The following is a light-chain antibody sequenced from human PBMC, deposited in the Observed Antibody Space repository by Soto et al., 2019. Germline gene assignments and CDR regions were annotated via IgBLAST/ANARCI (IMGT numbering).Light chain of an antibody. CDR2: DAS. CDR3: QHRANWPLT. V-gene: IGKV3-11*01. CDR1: QSVASY. J-gene: IGKJ4*01. Sequence: EVVLTQSPATLSLSPGERATLSSRASQSVASYLAWYQQRPGQAPRLLVYDASNRAPGIPARFSGSGSGTDFTLTINSLEPEDFAIYYCQHRANWPLTFGGGTRVELK.